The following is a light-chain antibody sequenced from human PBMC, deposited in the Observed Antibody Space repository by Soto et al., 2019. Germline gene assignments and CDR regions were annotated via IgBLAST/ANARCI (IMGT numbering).Light chain of an antibody. CDR1: QSVSTSY. CDR3: HQRQYWPPIT. CDR2: DAS. V-gene: IGKV3-11*01. J-gene: IGKJ5*01. Sequence: PVERATLSCRASQSVSTSYLAWYQQTPGQAPRLLISDASNRATGIPARFSGSGSGTDFTLTISSLEPEDFAVYYCHQRQYWPPITFGQGTRLEIK.